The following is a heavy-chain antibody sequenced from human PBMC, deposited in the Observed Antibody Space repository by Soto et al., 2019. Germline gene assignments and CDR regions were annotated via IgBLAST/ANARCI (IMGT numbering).Heavy chain of an antibody. CDR2: ITPLFETT. CDR1: GVTFNRFA. V-gene: IGHV1-69*01. D-gene: IGHD4-17*01. J-gene: IGHJ4*02. CDR3: ARGYGGYFDD. Sequence: QVQLVQSGPEVKKPGTSVKVSGKASGVTFNRFAVTWVRQAPGQGFQWLGGITPLFETTNHAQNFQGRATIHADESTTPSYLELRGLASEDTAVYYWARGYGGYFDDWGKGTLVIVSS.